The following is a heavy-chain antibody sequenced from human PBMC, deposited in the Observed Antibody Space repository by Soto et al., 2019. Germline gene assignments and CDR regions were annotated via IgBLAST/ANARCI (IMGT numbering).Heavy chain of an antibody. J-gene: IGHJ4*02. V-gene: IGHV3-11*06. Sequence: ESGGGLVKPGESLRLYCAGSGFTFSDYYMSWIRQAPGKGLEWLSYSSNSGTYTRYADSVKGRFSISRDNAKNSLYLQIHIRRGEDTGIYYCARSGDNYNVLDYWGQGTPVTVSS. CDR1: GFTFSDYY. D-gene: IGHD3-10*02. CDR2: SSNSGTYT. CDR3: ARSGDNYNVLDY.